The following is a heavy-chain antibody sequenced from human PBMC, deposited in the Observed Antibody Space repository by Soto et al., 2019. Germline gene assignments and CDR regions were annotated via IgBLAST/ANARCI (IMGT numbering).Heavy chain of an antibody. CDR2: INPNTGGT. Sequence: ASVKVSCKASGVTFNRQDMRWVRQAPGQGLEWLGWINPNTGGTNYAQDFQGRITMTRDTSISTAYLELTSLRSDDTAVYYCAREGIEARIPSDWGQGTLVTVSS. D-gene: IGHD6-6*01. V-gene: IGHV1-2*02. CDR1: GVTFNRQD. J-gene: IGHJ4*02. CDR3: AREGIEARIPSD.